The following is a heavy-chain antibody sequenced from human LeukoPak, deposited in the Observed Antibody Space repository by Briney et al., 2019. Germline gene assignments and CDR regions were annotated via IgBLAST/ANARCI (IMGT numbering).Heavy chain of an antibody. D-gene: IGHD3-9*01. Sequence: PGGSLRLSCAASGFTFSSYSMNWVRQAPGKGLEWVSRIRPEGTTSAYADSVKGRFTISRDNAKNTLFLQMNSLSAEDTAVYYCARDLDWILFDYWGQGTLVTVSS. CDR3: ARDLDWILFDY. CDR2: IRPEGTTS. J-gene: IGHJ4*02. V-gene: IGHV3-74*03. CDR1: GFTFSSYS.